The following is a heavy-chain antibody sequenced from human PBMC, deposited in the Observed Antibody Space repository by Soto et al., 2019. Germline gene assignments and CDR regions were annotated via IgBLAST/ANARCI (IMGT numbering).Heavy chain of an antibody. J-gene: IGHJ5*02. D-gene: IGHD3-22*01. CDR1: GYTFTSYG. V-gene: IGHV1-18*01. Sequence: SVKVSCNASGYTFTSYGISWVRQAPGQGLEWMGWIIAYNVNTNYXXKLQVRVXXTTDTSTSTPXMELRSLRSDDTAVYYRARDGGYDSRWFDPXXQ. CDR2: IIAYNVNT. CDR3: ARDGGYDSRWFDP.